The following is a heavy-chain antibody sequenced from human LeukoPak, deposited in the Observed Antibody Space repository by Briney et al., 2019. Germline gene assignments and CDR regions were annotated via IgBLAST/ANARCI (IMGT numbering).Heavy chain of an antibody. V-gene: IGHV1-18*01. J-gene: IGHJ5*02. CDR1: GYTFTSYG. D-gene: IGHD2-15*01. Sequence: GASVKVSCKASGYTFTSYGISWVRQAPGQGLEWMGWISAYNGNTNYAQKLQGRVTMTTDTSTSTAYMELRSLRSDDTAVYYCARPHLGYCSGGSCYGAWFDPWGQGTPVTVSS. CDR3: ARPHLGYCSGGSCYGAWFDP. CDR2: ISAYNGNT.